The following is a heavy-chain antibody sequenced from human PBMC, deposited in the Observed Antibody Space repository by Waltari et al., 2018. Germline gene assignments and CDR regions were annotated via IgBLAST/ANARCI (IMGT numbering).Heavy chain of an antibody. CDR2: MYPAGSA. CDR3: ATARDEHTAMVYFDN. D-gene: IGHD5-18*01. J-gene: IGHJ4*02. CDR1: GFTVSSTH. V-gene: IGHV3-66*02. Sequence: EVKLVESGGGLVHPGGSLRLSCAASGFTVSSTHMSWVRQAPGKGPEWVVIMYPAGSAYNADSVEGRFTMSRDISNNMVHLQMNRLRLEDSATYYCATARDEHTAMVYFDNWGQGTLVSVSS.